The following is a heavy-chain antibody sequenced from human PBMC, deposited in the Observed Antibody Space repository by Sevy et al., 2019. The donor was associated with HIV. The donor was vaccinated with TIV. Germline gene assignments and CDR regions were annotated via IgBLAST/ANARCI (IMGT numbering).Heavy chain of an antibody. J-gene: IGHJ3*02. CDR3: VKDCLRLGIVVVPAANAFDI. D-gene: IGHD2-2*01. Sequence: GGSLRLSCSASGFTFSSYAMHWVRQAPGKGLEYVSAISSNGGSTYYADSVKGRFTISRDNSKNTLYLQMSSLRAEDTAVYYCVKDCLRLGIVVVPAANAFDIWGQGTMVTVSS. V-gene: IGHV3-64D*06. CDR2: ISSNGGST. CDR1: GFTFSSYA.